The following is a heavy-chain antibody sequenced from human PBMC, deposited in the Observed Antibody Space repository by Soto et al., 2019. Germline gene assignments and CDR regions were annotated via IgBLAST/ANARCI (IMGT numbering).Heavy chain of an antibody. D-gene: IGHD4-17*01. CDR2: IRKKTNSYTT. V-gene: IGHV3-72*01. CDR1: GLTISDRY. CDR3: TTVTTVDYYFDY. Sequence: EVQLVESGGGLVQPGGSLRLSCAASGLTISDRYMDWVRQAPGKGLEWVGRIRKKTNSYTTEYAASVKGRFIISRDDSTNSLYLQMSSLKTEDTAVYYCTTVTTVDYYFDYWGQGTLVTVSS. J-gene: IGHJ4*02.